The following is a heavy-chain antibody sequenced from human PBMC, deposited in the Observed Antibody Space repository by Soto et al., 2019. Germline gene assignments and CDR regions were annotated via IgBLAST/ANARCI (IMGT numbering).Heavy chain of an antibody. CDR3: VSNYPYAEGYYWYGIGV. CDR1: GFTFSSYW. CDR2: ISSYGSDT. J-gene: IGHJ6*02. V-gene: IGHV3-74*01. Sequence: EVQLVGSGGGLVLPGGSLTLSCAASGFTFSSYWLHWVRQAPGKGLVWVSRISSYGSDTHYADSVKGRFTSSSDNAKNTLHAQMNGLRADGTAVDYCVSNYPYAEGYYWYGIGVWGQGTTVTVSS. D-gene: IGHD1-1*01.